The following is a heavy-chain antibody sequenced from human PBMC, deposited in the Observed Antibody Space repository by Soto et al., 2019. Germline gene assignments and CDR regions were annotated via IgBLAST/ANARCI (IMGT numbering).Heavy chain of an antibody. J-gene: IGHJ3*02. Sequence: ASVKVSCKASGYTFTSYDINWVRQATGQGLEWMGWMNPNSGNTGYAQKFQGRVTMTRNTSISTAYMELSSLRSEDTAVYYCASHTIFGVVIDDAFDISGQGTMVTVSS. CDR1: GYTFTSYD. V-gene: IGHV1-8*01. D-gene: IGHD3-3*01. CDR2: MNPNSGNT. CDR3: ASHTIFGVVIDDAFDI.